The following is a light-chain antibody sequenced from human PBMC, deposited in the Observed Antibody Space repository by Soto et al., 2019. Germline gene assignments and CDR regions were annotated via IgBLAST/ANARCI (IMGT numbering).Light chain of an antibody. Sequence: EIVLTQSPGTLSLSPGERATLSCRASQSVSGRYLAWYQQKPGQAPRLLIEGASSRAAGIPDRFSGSESGPDFTLTISRVEPEDFAVYYCQQYESSPHNFGPGTRVEIE. CDR2: GAS. J-gene: IGKJ3*01. CDR3: QQYESSPHN. CDR1: QSVSGRY. V-gene: IGKV3-20*01.